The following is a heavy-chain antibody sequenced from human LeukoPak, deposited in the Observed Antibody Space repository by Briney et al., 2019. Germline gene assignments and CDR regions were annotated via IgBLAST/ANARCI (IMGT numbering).Heavy chain of an antibody. CDR2: MSYDGFNK. CDR1: GFTFSSYA. D-gene: IGHD5-18*01. CDR3: AKTKGFSYAYYFDY. Sequence: GRSLRLSCAASGFTFSSYAMHWVRQSLGKGLEWVAVMSYDGFNKYYADSVKGRFTISRDNSKNTLYLQMNSLRAEDTAVYYCAKTKGFSYAYYFDYWGQGTLVTVSS. J-gene: IGHJ4*02. V-gene: IGHV3-30*18.